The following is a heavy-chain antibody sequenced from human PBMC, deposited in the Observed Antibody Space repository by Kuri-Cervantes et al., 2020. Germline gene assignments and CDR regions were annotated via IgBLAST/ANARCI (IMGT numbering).Heavy chain of an antibody. CDR2: ISSSGSTI. V-gene: IGHV3-48*03. CDR3: AREEYYDFWSGYYSDYYYYMDV. Sequence: GESLKISCAASGFTFSSYEMNWVRQAPGKGLEWVSYISSSGSTIYYADSVKGRFTISRDNARNSLYLQMNSLRAEDTAVYYCAREEYYDFWSGYYSDYYYYMDVWGKGTTVTVSS. D-gene: IGHD3-3*01. J-gene: IGHJ6*03. CDR1: GFTFSSYE.